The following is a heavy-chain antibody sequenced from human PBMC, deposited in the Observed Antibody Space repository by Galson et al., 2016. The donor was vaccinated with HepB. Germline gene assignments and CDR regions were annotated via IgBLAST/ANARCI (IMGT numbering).Heavy chain of an antibody. D-gene: IGHD3-10*01. V-gene: IGHV4-31*03. Sequence: LSLTCSVSGGSISSGGTHWSWIRQHPGKGLEWIGYIYYDGNTYYNPSLKSRITMLIDTSDNQFSLKVNSVTAADTAIYYCAKGWGAIRGVGTWFDSWGKGTLVTVSS. CDR1: GGSISSGGTH. CDR2: IYYDGNT. CDR3: AKGWGAIRGVGTWFDS. J-gene: IGHJ5*01.